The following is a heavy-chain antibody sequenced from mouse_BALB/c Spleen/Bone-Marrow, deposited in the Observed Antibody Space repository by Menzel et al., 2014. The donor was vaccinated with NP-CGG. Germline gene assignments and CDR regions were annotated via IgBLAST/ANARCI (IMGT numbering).Heavy chain of an antibody. CDR1: GFTFSSFA. CDR3: GRGDY. Sequence: EVNVVESGGGLVQPGGSRKLSYAASGFTFSSFAMHWIRQAPEKGLEWVAFISSGSNIIHYADTVKGRFTISRDNPKNTLFLQMTSLRSEDTAMYYCGRGDYWGQGTTLTVSS. V-gene: IGHV5-17*02. CDR2: ISSGSNII. J-gene: IGHJ2*01.